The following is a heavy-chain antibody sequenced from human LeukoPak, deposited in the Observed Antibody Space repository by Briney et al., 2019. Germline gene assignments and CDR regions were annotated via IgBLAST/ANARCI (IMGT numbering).Heavy chain of an antibody. CDR2: ISSNGGST. J-gene: IGHJ4*02. V-gene: IGHV3-64*01. CDR1: GFTFSSYA. D-gene: IGHD5-24*01. Sequence: GGSLRLSCAASGFTFSSYAMHWVRQAPGKGLEYVSAISSNGGSTYYANSVKGRFTISRDNSKNTLYLQMGSLRAEDTAVYYCAKVDSYNLDYWGQGTLVTVSS. CDR3: AKVDSYNLDY.